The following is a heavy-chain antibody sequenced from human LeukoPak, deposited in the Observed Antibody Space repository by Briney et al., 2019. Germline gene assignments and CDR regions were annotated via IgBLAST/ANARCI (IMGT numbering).Heavy chain of an antibody. V-gene: IGHV1-18*04. CDR3: AREYDFLDY. Sequence: ASVKVSCKASGYTFTGYYMHWVRQAPGQGLEWMGWISAYNGNTNYAQKLQGRVTMTTDTSTSTAYMELRSLRSDDTAVYYCAREYDFLDYWGQGTLVTVSS. D-gene: IGHD3-3*01. J-gene: IGHJ4*02. CDR2: ISAYNGNT. CDR1: GYTFTGYY.